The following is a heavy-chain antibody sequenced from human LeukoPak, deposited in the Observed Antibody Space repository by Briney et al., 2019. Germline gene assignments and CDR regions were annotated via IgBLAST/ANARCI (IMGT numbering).Heavy chain of an antibody. J-gene: IGHJ4*02. CDR3: ARDPTRLRYFDWEGGRFDY. CDR2: ISSSGSTI. CDR1: GFTFSDYY. D-gene: IGHD3-9*01. Sequence: PGGSLRLSCAASGFTFSDYYMSWIRQAPGKGLEWVSYISSSGSTIYYADSVKGRFTISRDNAKNSLYLQMNSLRAEDTAVYYCARDPTRLRYFDWEGGRFDYWGQGTLVTVSS. V-gene: IGHV3-11*04.